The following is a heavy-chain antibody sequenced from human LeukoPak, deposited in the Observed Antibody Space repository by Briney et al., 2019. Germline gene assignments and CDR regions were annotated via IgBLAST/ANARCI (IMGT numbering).Heavy chain of an antibody. V-gene: IGHV3-23*01. CDR3: ASGGPYCGAGCYLPTFDY. J-gene: IGHJ4*02. Sequence: GGSLRLSCAAAGFTFTNYAMTWVRQVPGKGLEWDSHISGSGGSSYHVDSVKGRFTISRDNSKNTLYLQMNSLRAEDTAVYYCASGGPYCGAGCYLPTFDYWGQGTLVTVSS. D-gene: IGHD2-21*02. CDR2: ISGSGGSS. CDR1: GFTFTNYA.